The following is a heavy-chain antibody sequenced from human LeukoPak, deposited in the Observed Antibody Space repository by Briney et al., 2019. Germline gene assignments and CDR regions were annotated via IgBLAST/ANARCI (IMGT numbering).Heavy chain of an antibody. J-gene: IGHJ4*02. CDR2: ISAYNGNT. D-gene: IGHD6-19*01. CDR3: ARVEGGYSSGWDFDY. CDR1: VYTFTSDG. V-gene: IGHV1-18*01. Sequence: ASVKASCKASVYTFTSDGISCVRQAPGHGLEWMGWISAYNGNTNYAQKLQGRVTMTTDTSTSTAYMELRSLRSDDTAVYYCARVEGGYSSGWDFDYWGQGTLVTVSS.